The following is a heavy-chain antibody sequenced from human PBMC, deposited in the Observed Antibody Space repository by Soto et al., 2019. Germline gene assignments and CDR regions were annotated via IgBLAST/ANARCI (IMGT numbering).Heavy chain of an antibody. J-gene: IGHJ4*02. CDR1: GGTISTNV. CDR3: ATGARYCSGGSCYPND. D-gene: IGHD2-15*01. V-gene: IGHV1-69*06. CDR2: IMPIFAAP. Sequence: QVQLMQSGAEVKKPGSSVKVSCKASGGTISTNVISWVRQAPGQGLEWMGEIMPIFAAPNNAQKFQGRLTSTADTFTTTVYMGLRSLTSEDTAVYFCATGARYCSGGSCYPNDWGQGTLVIVSS.